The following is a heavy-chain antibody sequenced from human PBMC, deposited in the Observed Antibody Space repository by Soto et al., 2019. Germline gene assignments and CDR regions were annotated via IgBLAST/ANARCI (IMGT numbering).Heavy chain of an antibody. V-gene: IGHV1-46*01. CDR2: INPSASST. CDR3: ARAKSSSGCLYY. Sequence: QVQLVQSGAEVKKPGASVKVSCKASGYTFSNYYIHWVRQAPGQVIEWTGRINPSASSTTYAQKFQGRLTMTRDTSTSTVYMELSSLRSEDTAVHHCARAKSSSGCLYYWGQGTLVTVYS. CDR1: GYTFSNYY. D-gene: IGHD6-19*01. J-gene: IGHJ4*02.